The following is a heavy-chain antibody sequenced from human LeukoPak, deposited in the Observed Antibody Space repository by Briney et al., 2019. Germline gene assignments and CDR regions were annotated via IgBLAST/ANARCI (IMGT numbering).Heavy chain of an antibody. D-gene: IGHD5-12*01. Sequence: PGGSLRLSCAASGFSFSSYSMNWVRQAPGKGLEWVSYISSSGSTIYYADSVKGRFTISRDNAKNSLYLQMNSLKTEDTAVYYCTRDLRLRGYSGYDYEGGTFDYWGQGTLVTVSS. CDR3: TRDLRLRGYSGYDYEGGTFDY. V-gene: IGHV3-48*04. CDR2: ISSSGSTI. J-gene: IGHJ4*02. CDR1: GFSFSSYS.